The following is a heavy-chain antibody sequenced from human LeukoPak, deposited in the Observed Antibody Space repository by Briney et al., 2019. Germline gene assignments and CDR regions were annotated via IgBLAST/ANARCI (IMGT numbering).Heavy chain of an antibody. Sequence: GRSLRLSCAASGFTFDDYAMHWVRQAPGKGLEWVSGISWNSGSIGYADSVKGRFTISRDNAKNSLYLQMNSLRAEDMALYYCAKGDGSSTSHDAFDIWGQGTMVTVSS. D-gene: IGHD2-2*01. J-gene: IGHJ3*02. CDR1: GFTFDDYA. CDR3: AKGDGSSTSHDAFDI. V-gene: IGHV3-9*03. CDR2: ISWNSGSI.